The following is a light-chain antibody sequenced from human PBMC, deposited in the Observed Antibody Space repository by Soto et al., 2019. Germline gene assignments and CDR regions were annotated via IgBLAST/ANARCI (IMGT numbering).Light chain of an antibody. J-gene: IGKJ1*01. CDR1: QSVSSH. CDR2: DAS. Sequence: EIVLTQSPATLSLSPGDRATLSCRASQSVSSHLLWYQQKPGQAPTALIYDASVRATGIPARFSASGSGTDFTLNISSLEPEDFAVYSCQQRTTSPWTFGQGTRVEIK. CDR3: QQRTTSPWT. V-gene: IGKV3-11*01.